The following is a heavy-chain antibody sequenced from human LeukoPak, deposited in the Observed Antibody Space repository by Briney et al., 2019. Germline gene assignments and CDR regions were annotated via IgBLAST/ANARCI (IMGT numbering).Heavy chain of an antibody. J-gene: IGHJ3*02. CDR2: IKSKTDGGTT. V-gene: IGHV3-15*01. CDR1: GFTFSNAW. Sequence: PGGSLRLSCAASGFTFSNAWMSWVRQAPGKGLEWVGRIKSKTDGGTTDYAAPVKGRFTISRDDSKNTLYLQMNSLKTEDTAVYYCTTDCVDYMGGGSCHDAFDIWGQGTMVTVSS. CDR3: TTDCVDYMGGGSCHDAFDI. D-gene: IGHD2-15*01.